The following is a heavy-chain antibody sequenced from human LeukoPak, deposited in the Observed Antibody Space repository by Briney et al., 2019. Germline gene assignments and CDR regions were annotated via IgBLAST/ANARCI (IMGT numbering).Heavy chain of an antibody. Sequence: SETLSLTCTVSGXSISNYYGSWIRQPPGKGLELIGYIYYTGSTTYNPSLKSRATISVDTSKNQFSLKLSSVTAADTAVYYCARYCSTTTCYSPWFDPWGQGILVTVSS. CDR2: IYYTGST. CDR1: GXSISNYY. V-gene: IGHV4-59*08. J-gene: IGHJ5*02. CDR3: ARYCSTTTCYSPWFDP. D-gene: IGHD2-2*01.